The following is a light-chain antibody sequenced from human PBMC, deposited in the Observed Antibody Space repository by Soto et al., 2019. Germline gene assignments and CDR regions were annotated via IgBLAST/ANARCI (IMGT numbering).Light chain of an antibody. CDR1: QSVSRN. CDR3: QQYNEWPIT. Sequence: EFVLTQSPATLSVSPGDRATLSCRASQSVSRNLAWYQQKPGQAPRLLIYGASTRATGVPARFSGSGSATEFTLTITSLQSEDFAVYYCQQYNEWPITFGQGTRLEIK. V-gene: IGKV3-15*01. J-gene: IGKJ5*01. CDR2: GAS.